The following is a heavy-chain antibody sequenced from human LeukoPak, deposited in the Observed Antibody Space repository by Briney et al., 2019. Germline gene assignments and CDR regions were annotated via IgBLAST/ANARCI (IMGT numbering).Heavy chain of an antibody. CDR1: GFTFNTYT. CDR2: ISYDGNNE. CDR3: ARDSRPPISIQLWSVNLFDP. V-gene: IGHV3-30*04. J-gene: IGHJ5*02. D-gene: IGHD5-18*01. Sequence: PGGSLRLPCAASGFTFNTYTMHWLRQAPGTGLEWVAVISYDGNNEYYRESVKGRFTISRDNSKSTLYLQMNSLRPEDTALYYCARDSRPPISIQLWSVNLFDPWGQGTLVTVSS.